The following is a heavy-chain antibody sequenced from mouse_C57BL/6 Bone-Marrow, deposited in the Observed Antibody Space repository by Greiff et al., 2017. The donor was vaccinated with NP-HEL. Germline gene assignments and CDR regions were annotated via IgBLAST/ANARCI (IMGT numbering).Heavy chain of an antibody. Sequence: DVQLVESGGDLVKPGGSLKLSCAASGFTFSSYGMSWVRQTPDKRLEWVATISSGGSYTYYPDSVKGRFTISRDNAKNTLYLQMSSLKSEDTAMYYCARHGSSPSAMDYWGQGTSVTVSS. D-gene: IGHD1-1*01. J-gene: IGHJ4*01. CDR3: ARHGSSPSAMDY. CDR2: ISSGGSYT. CDR1: GFTFSSYG. V-gene: IGHV5-6*01.